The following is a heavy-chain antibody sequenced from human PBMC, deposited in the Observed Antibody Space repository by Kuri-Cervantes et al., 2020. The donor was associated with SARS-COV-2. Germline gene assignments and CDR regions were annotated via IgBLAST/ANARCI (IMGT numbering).Heavy chain of an antibody. J-gene: IGHJ4*02. Sequence: SETLSLTCAVSGGSISSSNWWSWVRQPPGKGLEWIGEIYHSGSTNYNPSLKSRVTISVDTSKNQFSLKLSSVTAADTAVYYCARDFSGFTSGWYKRTTYYFDYWGQGTLVIVSS. D-gene: IGHD6-19*01. CDR2: IYHSGST. CDR1: GGSISSSNW. V-gene: IGHV4-4*02. CDR3: ARDFSGFTSGWYKRTTYYFDY.